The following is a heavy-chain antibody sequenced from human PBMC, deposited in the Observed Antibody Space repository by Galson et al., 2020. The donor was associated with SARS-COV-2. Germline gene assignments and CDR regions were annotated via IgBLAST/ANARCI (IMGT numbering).Heavy chain of an antibody. Sequence: SETLSLTCTVSGGSISTSSYYWGWIRQPPGKGLEWIGSIYYSGSTYYNPSLRSRVTISVDTSKNQFSLKLNSVTAADTAVYYCARHKVGKPQGLVVWACWVDRWGPGTPVSVSS. J-gene: IGHJ5*02. CDR1: GGSISTSSYY. D-gene: IGHD6-25*01. CDR2: IYYSGST. CDR3: ARHKVGKPQGLVVWACWVDR. V-gene: IGHV4-39*01.